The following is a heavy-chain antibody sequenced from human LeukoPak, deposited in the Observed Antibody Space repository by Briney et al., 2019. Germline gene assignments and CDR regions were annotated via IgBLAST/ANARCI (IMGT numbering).Heavy chain of an antibody. V-gene: IGHV3-53*01. CDR1: GFTFSSYG. Sequence: PGGSLRLSCAASGFTFSSYGMSWVRQAPGKGLEWVSFIYSDNTHYSDSVKGRFTISRDNSKNTLYLQMNSLRAEDTAVYYCARRAGAYSYPYDYWGQGTLVTVSS. D-gene: IGHD4/OR15-4a*01. CDR3: ARRAGAYSYPYDY. J-gene: IGHJ4*02. CDR2: IYSDNT.